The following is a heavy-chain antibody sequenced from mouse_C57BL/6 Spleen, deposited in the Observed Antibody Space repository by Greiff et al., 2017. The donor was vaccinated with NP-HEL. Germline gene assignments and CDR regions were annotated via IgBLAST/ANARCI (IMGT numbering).Heavy chain of an antibody. CDR2: IDPNSGGT. J-gene: IGHJ4*01. V-gene: IGHV1-72*01. Sequence: QVQLQQPGAELVKPGASVKLSCKASGYTFTSYWMHWVKQRPGRGLEWIGRIDPNSGGTKYNEKFKSKATLTVDKPSSTAYMQLSSLTSEDSEVYDWARDAYYSNAYAMDYWGQGTSVTVSA. CDR1: GYTFTSYW. D-gene: IGHD2-5*01. CDR3: ARDAYYSNAYAMDY.